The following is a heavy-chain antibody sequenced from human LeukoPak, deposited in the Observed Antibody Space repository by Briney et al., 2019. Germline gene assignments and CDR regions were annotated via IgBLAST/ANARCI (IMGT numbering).Heavy chain of an antibody. D-gene: IGHD3-22*01. J-gene: IGHJ4*02. CDR3: ARVGGYYDSSGYFGY. V-gene: IGHV3-30*02. Sequence: GGSLRLSCEASGFTFSNYGMHWVRQAPGKGLEWAAFIRHDGSKIYYADSVKGRFTISRDNAKNSLYLQMNSLRAEDTAVYYCARVGGYYDSSGYFGYWGQGTLVTVSS. CDR2: IRHDGSKI. CDR1: GFTFSNYG.